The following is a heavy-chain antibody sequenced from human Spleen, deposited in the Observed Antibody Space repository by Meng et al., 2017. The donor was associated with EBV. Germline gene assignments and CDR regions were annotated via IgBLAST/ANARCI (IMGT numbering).Heavy chain of an antibody. J-gene: IGHJ4*02. CDR3: ARDSPVSHFDF. CDR1: RDSFGSGRYC. V-gene: IGHV4-30-4*01. Sequence: HVQLEDSSPGLVKAAQPPAPAGAVARDSFGSGRYCWTWLRQPPGKGLEWIGYISYTGNTDYNPSLKSRVTMSVDTSGNRYSLNLSAVTAADSAVYYCARDSPVSHFDFWGQGTLVTVSS. CDR2: ISYTGNT. D-gene: IGHD3-22*01.